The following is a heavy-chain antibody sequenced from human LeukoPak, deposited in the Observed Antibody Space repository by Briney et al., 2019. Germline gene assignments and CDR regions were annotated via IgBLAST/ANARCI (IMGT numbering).Heavy chain of an antibody. D-gene: IGHD1-1*01. CDR3: ARTPPPFLGRWFDP. J-gene: IGHJ5*02. Sequence: SETLSLTCTVSGGSISSYYWSWIRQPPGKGLEWIGYIYHSGSTNYNPSLKSRATISVDTSKNQFSLKLSSVTAADTAVYYCARTPPPFLGRWFDPWGQGTLVTVSS. CDR2: IYHSGST. V-gene: IGHV4-59*01. CDR1: GGSISSYY.